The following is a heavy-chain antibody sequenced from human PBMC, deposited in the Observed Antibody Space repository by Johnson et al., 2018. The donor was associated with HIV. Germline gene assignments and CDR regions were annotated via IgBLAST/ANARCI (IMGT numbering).Heavy chain of an antibody. CDR3: ARGHMVRGVTHAFDI. CDR2: ISFSGG. V-gene: IGHV3-23*04. CDR1: GFTFSSYA. J-gene: IGHJ3*02. Sequence: VQLVESGGGVVQPGGSLRLSCAASGFTFSSYAMRWVRQAPVKGLDWVSVISFSGGKGRFTISRDNAKNTLYLQMNSLRAEDTAVYYCARGHMVRGVTHAFDIWGQGTMVTVSS. D-gene: IGHD3-10*01.